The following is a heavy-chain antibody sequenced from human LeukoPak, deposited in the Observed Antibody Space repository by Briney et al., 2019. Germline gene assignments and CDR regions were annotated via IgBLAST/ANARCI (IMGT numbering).Heavy chain of an antibody. Sequence: PGGSLRLSCAASGVTFSGYSMNWVRQAPGKGLEWVSAITATSLHIYYADSVKGRFTISRDNAKNSLYLQTNSLRAEDTAVYYCARASEATRDWCFDLWGRGTLVTVSS. CDR1: GVTFSGYS. CDR3: ARASEATRDWCFDL. J-gene: IGHJ2*01. D-gene: IGHD6-6*01. CDR2: ITATSLHI. V-gene: IGHV3-21*04.